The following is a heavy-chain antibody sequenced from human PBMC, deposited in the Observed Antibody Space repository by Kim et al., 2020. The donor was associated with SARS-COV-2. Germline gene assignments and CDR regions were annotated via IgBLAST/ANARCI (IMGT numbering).Heavy chain of an antibody. Sequence: ASVKVSCKASGYTFTSYAMHWVRQAPGQRLEWMGWINAGNGNTKYSQKFQGRVTITRDTSASTAYMELSSLRSEDTAVYYCARDPLPYSSGPLSDYWGQGTLVTVSS. V-gene: IGHV1-3*01. CDR1: GYTFTSYA. CDR2: INAGNGNT. D-gene: IGHD6-19*01. CDR3: ARDPLPYSSGPLSDY. J-gene: IGHJ4*02.